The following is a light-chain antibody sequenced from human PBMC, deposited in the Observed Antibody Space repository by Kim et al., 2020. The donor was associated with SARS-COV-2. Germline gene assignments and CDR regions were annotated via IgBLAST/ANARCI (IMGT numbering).Light chain of an antibody. V-gene: IGLV6-57*03. CDR1: SGSIDDNY. J-gene: IGLJ2*01. Sequence: KTVTISGTRSSGSIDDNYVQWYQQRPGGVPTTVIYEDDQRPSGVSDRFSGSIDKSSNSASLTISGLRTEDEADYYCQSYNRDNVLFGGGTQLTVL. CDR2: EDD. CDR3: QSYNRDNVL.